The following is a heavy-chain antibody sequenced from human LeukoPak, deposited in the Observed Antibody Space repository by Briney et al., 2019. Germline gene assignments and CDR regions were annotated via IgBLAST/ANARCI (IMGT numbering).Heavy chain of an antibody. CDR1: GGTFSSYA. J-gene: IGHJ4*02. CDR3: ARVPHYYDSSGLSFDY. D-gene: IGHD3-22*01. V-gene: IGHV1-69*01. Sequence: ASVKVSCKASGGTFSSYAISWVRQAPGQGLEWMGGIIPIFGTANYAQKFQGRVTITADESTSTAYMELSSLRSEDTAVYYCARVPHYYDSSGLSFDYWGQGTLVTVSS. CDR2: IIPIFGTA.